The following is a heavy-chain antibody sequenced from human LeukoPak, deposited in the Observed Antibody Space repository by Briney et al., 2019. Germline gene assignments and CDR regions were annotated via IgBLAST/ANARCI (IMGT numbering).Heavy chain of an antibody. V-gene: IGHV1-2*02. Sequence: ASVKVSCKASGYTFSDYYIHWVRQAPGHGLEWMAWINPNSGGTNYAKKFQGRVTMTRDTSITTAYMELSRLTSDDTAVYYCARGSVLTGYSHWGQGTLVTVTS. CDR1: GYTFSDYY. J-gene: IGHJ4*02. CDR2: INPNSGGT. D-gene: IGHD3-9*01. CDR3: ARGSVLTGYSH.